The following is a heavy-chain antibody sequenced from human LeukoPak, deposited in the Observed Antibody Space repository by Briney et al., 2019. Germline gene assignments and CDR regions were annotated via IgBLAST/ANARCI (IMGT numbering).Heavy chain of an antibody. V-gene: IGHV3-21*01. J-gene: IGHJ4*02. D-gene: IGHD5-18*01. CDR1: GFTFSSYS. Sequence: GGSLRLSCAASGFTFSSYSMNWVRQAPGKGLEWVSSISSSSSYIYYADSVKGRFTISRDNAKNSLYLQMNSLRAEDTAVYYCARAVGGYSYGYGVYYFDYWGQGTLVTVSS. CDR2: ISSSSSYI. CDR3: ARAVGGYSYGYGVYYFDY.